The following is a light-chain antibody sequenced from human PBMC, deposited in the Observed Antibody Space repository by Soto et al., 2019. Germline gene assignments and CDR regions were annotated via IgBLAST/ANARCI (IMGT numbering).Light chain of an antibody. CDR1: QSVSSSY. CDR3: QQDGSSLSIT. J-gene: IGKJ5*01. Sequence: EIVLTQSPGTLSLSPGERATLSCRASQSVSSSYLAWYQQKPGQAPRLLIYRASSRATGIPDRFSGSGSGRDFTLTISRLEPEDFGVYYWQQDGSSLSITFGQGTRLEIK. V-gene: IGKV3-20*01. CDR2: RAS.